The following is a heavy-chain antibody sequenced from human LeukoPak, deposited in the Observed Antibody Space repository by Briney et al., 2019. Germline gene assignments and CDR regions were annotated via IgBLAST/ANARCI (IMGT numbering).Heavy chain of an antibody. V-gene: IGHV5-51*01. Sequence: GESLKISCKGSGYNFATYWIAWVRQMPGKGLEWMGIIYPGDSHTIYSPSFQGQVTISADKSISTAYLQWSSLKASDTAMYYCARQRGLRSHMDVWGKGTTVTVSS. CDR3: ARQRGLRSHMDV. CDR1: GYNFATYW. J-gene: IGHJ6*03. CDR2: IYPGDSHT. D-gene: IGHD2-15*01.